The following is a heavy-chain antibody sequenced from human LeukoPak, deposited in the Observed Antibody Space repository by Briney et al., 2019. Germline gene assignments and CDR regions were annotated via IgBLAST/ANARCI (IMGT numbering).Heavy chain of an antibody. Sequence: PSETLSLTCAVYGGSFSGYYWSWIRQPPGKGLEWIGEINHSGSTNYNPSLKSRATISVDTSKNQFSLKLSSVTAADTAVYYCARGPLYYYGSGSYYYWGQGTLVTVSS. J-gene: IGHJ4*02. CDR3: ARGPLYYYGSGSYYY. V-gene: IGHV4-34*01. D-gene: IGHD3-10*01. CDR1: GGSFSGYY. CDR2: INHSGST.